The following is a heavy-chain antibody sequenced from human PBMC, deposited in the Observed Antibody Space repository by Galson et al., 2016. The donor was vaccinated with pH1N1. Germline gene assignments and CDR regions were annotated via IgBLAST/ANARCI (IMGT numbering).Heavy chain of an antibody. D-gene: IGHD5-18*01. J-gene: IGHJ4*02. Sequence: SVKVSCKASGYTFTNYGITWVRQAPGQGLEWMAWMSAYNGNTNYAQKFQGRVTMATDTSTNTAYMELRNLTSDDTSVYYCARDVRISRWLPDFWGQGTLVTVSP. CDR3: ARDVRISRWLPDF. CDR1: GYTFTNYG. V-gene: IGHV1-18*01. CDR2: MSAYNGNT.